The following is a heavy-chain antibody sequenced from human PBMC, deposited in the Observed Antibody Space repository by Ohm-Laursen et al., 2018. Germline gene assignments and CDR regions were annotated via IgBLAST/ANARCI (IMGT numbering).Heavy chain of an antibody. CDR3: ARGRLSGTRRALDI. Sequence: ASVTVSCKTSGYIFINYDIHWVRQASGQGLEWMGWMNPKSGDTGYAHKFQGRVTMARNASISTANIEMSNLRSEDTAVYYCARGRLSGTRRALDIWGQGTMVTVSS. CDR2: MNPKSGDT. J-gene: IGHJ3*02. V-gene: IGHV1-8*01. CDR1: GYIFINYD. D-gene: IGHD1-7*01.